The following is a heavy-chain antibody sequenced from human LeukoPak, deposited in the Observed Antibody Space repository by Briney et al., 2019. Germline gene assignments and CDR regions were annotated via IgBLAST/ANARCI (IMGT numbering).Heavy chain of an antibody. J-gene: IGHJ4*02. V-gene: IGHV3-11*01. CDR3: ARRGSGRHFDF. D-gene: IGHD2-15*01. CDR1: GFTFSDYY. Sequence: GGSLRLSCAASGFTFSDYYMSWIRQAPGKGLEWVSYISGGSSTIYYADSLKGRFTVSRDNAKNSLYLLMNSLRAEDTAVYYCARRGSGRHFDFWGQGTLVAVSS. CDR2: ISGGSSTI.